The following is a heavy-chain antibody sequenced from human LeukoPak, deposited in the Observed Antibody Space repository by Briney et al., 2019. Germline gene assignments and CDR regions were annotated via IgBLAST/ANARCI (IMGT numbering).Heavy chain of an antibody. CDR1: GGSITSSSYY. CDR2: VYYSGST. Sequence: PSETLSLTCTVSGGSITSSSYYWGWIRQPPGKGLECIGSVYYSGSTYYNPSLKSRVTISVDTSKNLFSLKVSSVTAADTAVYYCARDHVWSSASYFDYWGQGILVTVSS. J-gene: IGHJ4*02. D-gene: IGHD2-2*01. CDR3: ARDHVWSSASYFDY. V-gene: IGHV4-39*02.